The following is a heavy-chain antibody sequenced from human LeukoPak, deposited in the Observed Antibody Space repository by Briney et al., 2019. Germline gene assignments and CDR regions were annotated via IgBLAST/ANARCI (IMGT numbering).Heavy chain of an antibody. V-gene: IGHV3-21*01. CDR2: ISSSSSYI. D-gene: IGHD3-10*01. CDR1: GFTFSSYN. Sequence: GGSLRLSCAASGFTFSSYNMNWVRQAPGKGLEWVSSISSSSSYIYYADSVKGRFTISRDNAKNLLYLQMNSLRAEDTAVYYCARDGSVLWFGELLYYFDYWGQGTLVTVSS. J-gene: IGHJ4*02. CDR3: ARDGSVLWFGELLYYFDY.